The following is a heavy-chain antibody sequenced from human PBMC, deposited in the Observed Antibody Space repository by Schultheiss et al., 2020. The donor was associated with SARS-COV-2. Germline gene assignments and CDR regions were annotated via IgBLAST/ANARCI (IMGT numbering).Heavy chain of an antibody. V-gene: IGHV5-10-1*01. CDR1: GYSFTSYW. Sequence: GESLKISCKGSGYSFTSYWISWVRQMPGKGLEWMGRIDPSDSYTNYSPSFQGHVTISADKSISTAYLQWSSLKASDTAMYYCARHVGGFYDSSGYRYFDYWGQGTLVTVSS. CDR2: IDPSDSYT. J-gene: IGHJ4*02. D-gene: IGHD3-22*01. CDR3: ARHVGGFYDSSGYRYFDY.